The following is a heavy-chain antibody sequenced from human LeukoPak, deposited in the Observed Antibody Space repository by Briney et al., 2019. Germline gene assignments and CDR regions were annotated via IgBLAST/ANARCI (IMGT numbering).Heavy chain of an antibody. CDR3: ARRELGILYYFDY. Sequence: GESLKISCKGSGYSFTKFWIGWVRQMPGKGLEWMGIIYPSDSDTTYSPSFQGQVTISADKSISTAYLQWSSLKASDTAIYYCARRELGILYYFDYWGQGTLVTVSS. V-gene: IGHV5-51*01. D-gene: IGHD7-27*01. J-gene: IGHJ4*02. CDR2: IYPSDSDT. CDR1: GYSFTKFW.